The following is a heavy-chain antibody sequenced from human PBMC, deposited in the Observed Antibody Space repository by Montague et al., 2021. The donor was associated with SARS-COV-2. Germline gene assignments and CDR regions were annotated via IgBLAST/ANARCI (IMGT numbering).Heavy chain of an antibody. V-gene: IGHV4-59*02. Sequence: SETLSLTCSVSGGSVVTYHWRWIRQPPGKVLERLEHIYYSGSTNYNPSLKSRVTISIDTSKNQFSLELSSVTAADMAVYYCASPGGYCTGGSCYYVYWGQGTLVTVSS. D-gene: IGHD2-15*01. J-gene: IGHJ4*02. CDR1: GGSVVTYH. CDR3: ASPGGYCTGGSCYYVY. CDR2: IYYSGST.